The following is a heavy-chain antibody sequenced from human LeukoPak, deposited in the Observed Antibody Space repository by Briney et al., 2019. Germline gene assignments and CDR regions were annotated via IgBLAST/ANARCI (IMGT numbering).Heavy chain of an antibody. J-gene: IGHJ4*02. CDR1: GGTFSSYA. CDR3: ARGSNIVATSSLYFDY. Sequence: ASVKVSCKASGGTFSSYAISWVRQAPGQGLEWMGGIIPIFGTANYAQKFQGRVTITADESTSTAYMELSSLRSEDTAVYYCARGSNIVATSSLYFDYWGQGTLVTVSS. D-gene: IGHD5-12*01. CDR2: IIPIFGTA. V-gene: IGHV1-69*13.